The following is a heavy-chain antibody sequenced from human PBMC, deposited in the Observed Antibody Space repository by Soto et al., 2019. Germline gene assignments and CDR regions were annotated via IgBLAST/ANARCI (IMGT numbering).Heavy chain of an antibody. D-gene: IGHD3-10*01. Sequence: VASVKVSCKTSGYTFTGYYIHWVRQAPGQGLEWMGWINPNSGGTDYAQKFQGRVTMTRDTSISTVYMELNRLRSDDTAVYYCARDQGVTSELFNYWGHGSLVTVS. V-gene: IGHV1-2*02. J-gene: IGHJ4*01. CDR2: INPNSGGT. CDR1: GYTFTGYY. CDR3: ARDQGVTSELFNY.